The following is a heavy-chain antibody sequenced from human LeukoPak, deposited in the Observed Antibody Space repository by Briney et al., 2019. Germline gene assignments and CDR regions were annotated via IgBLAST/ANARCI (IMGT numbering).Heavy chain of an antibody. V-gene: IGHV1-2*02. CDR1: GYTFTGYY. Sequence: GASVKVSCKASGYTFTGYYMHCVRQAPGQGLEWMGWINPNSGGTNYAQKFQGRVTMTRDTSISTAYMELSRLRSDDTAVYYCARGSRLSPRYYYMDVWGKGTTVTVSS. J-gene: IGHJ6*03. CDR3: ARGSRLSPRYYYMDV. CDR2: INPNSGGT.